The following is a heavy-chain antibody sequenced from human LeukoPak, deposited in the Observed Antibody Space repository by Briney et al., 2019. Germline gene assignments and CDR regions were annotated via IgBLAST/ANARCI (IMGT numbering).Heavy chain of an antibody. D-gene: IGHD6-6*01. CDR2: IKQDGSEK. Sequence: GGSLRLSCAASGFTFSSYWMSWVRQAPGKGLEWVANIKQDGSEKYYVDSVKGRFTISRDNAQNSLFLQMNTVRAEDTAVYYCAKPRYSTSVHTFDYWGQGTLVTVSS. V-gene: IGHV3-7*01. J-gene: IGHJ4*02. CDR1: GFTFSSYW. CDR3: AKPRYSTSVHTFDY.